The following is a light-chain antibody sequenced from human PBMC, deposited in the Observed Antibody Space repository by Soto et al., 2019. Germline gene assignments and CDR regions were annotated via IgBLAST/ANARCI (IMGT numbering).Light chain of an antibody. CDR1: SRDIGGYNF. CDR2: DVS. J-gene: IGLJ1*01. CDR3: SSYAGTYMV. V-gene: IGLV2-8*01. Sequence: QSALTQPPSASGSPGQSVTISCTGTSRDIGGYNFVSWYQQHPGKAPKLMIYDVSQRPSGVPDRFSSSKSGNTASLTVSGLQAEDEADYYCSSYAGTYMVFGTGTKLTVL.